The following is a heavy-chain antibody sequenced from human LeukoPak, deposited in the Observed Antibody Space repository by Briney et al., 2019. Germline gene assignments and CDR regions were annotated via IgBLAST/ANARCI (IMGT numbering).Heavy chain of an antibody. V-gene: IGHV3-53*04. J-gene: IGHJ4*02. CDR3: ARVGPGYTYVYGAPYYFDS. D-gene: IGHD5-18*01. CDR1: GFTVSSNY. Sequence: GGSLRLSCAASGFTVSSNYMSWVRQAPGKGLEWVSLIYGGGNTYYADSVKGRFTISRHNSGNTLYLQMNSLRAEDTAVYYCARVGPGYTYVYGAPYYFDSWGQGTLVTVSS. CDR2: IYGGGNT.